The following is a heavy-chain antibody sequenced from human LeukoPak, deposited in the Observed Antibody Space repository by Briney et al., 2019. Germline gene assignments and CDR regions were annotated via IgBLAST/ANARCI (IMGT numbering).Heavy chain of an antibody. CDR2: IDWDDDK. V-gene: IGHV2-70*11. CDR3: VGVNYDDTSLGFA. Sequence: KSGPTLVNPTQTLTLTCTFSGFSLSTRGMCVSWIRQPPGKALEWLARIDWDDDKYYSTSLKTRLTISKDTSKNQVVLTVTNMDPVDTATYYCVGVNYDDTSLGFAWGQGTLVTVSS. CDR1: GFSLSTRGMC. J-gene: IGHJ4*02. D-gene: IGHD3-22*01.